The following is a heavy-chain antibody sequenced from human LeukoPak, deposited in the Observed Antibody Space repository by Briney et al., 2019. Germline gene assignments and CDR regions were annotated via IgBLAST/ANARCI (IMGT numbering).Heavy chain of an antibody. CDR2: ISSSSSYI. CDR3: ASWAAVAGTGGDY. V-gene: IGHV3-21*01. Sequence: GGSLRLSCAASGFTFSSYSMNWVRQAPGQGLEWVSSISSSSSYIYYADSVKGRFTISRDNAKNSLYLQMNSLRAEDTAVYYCASWAAVAGTGGDYWGQGTLVTVSS. CDR1: GFTFSSYS. D-gene: IGHD6-19*01. J-gene: IGHJ4*02.